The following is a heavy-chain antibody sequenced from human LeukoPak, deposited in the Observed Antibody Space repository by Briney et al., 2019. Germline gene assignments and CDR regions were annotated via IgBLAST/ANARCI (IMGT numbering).Heavy chain of an antibody. V-gene: IGHV4-61*02. CDR2: IYTSGST. CDR1: GDSISSGSYY. D-gene: IGHD1-26*01. CDR3: AREALVGVRPPRYYYMDA. J-gene: IGHJ6*03. Sequence: KASETLSLTCIVSGDSISSGSYYWSWIRQPAGKGLEWIGRIYTSGSTNYNPSLKSRVTISVDTSKNQFSLKLSSVTAADTAVYYCAREALVGVRPPRYYYMDAWAKGTTATVSS.